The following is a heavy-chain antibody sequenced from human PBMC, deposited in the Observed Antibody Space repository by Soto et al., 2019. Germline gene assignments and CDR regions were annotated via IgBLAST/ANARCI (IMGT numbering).Heavy chain of an antibody. D-gene: IGHD3-22*01. Sequence: GGSLRLSCAASGFTFSSYWMSWVRQAPGKGLEWVANIKQDETEKYYVDSVKGRFTISRDNAKNSLYLQMNSLRAEDTAVYYCAKERRYDSSGYYYVVDYWGQGTLVTVSS. V-gene: IGHV3-7*01. CDR1: GFTFSSYW. CDR2: IKQDETEK. CDR3: AKERRYDSSGYYYVVDY. J-gene: IGHJ4*02.